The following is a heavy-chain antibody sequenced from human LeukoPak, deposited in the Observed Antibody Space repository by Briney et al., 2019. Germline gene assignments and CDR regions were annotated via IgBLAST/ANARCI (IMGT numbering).Heavy chain of an antibody. Sequence: GGSLRLSCAASGFTFSSYAMRWVRQAPGKGLEWVSAISGSGGSTYYADSVKGRFTISRDNSKNTLYLQMNSLRAEDTAVYYCALRSGWLYFDYWGKGTLVTVSS. D-gene: IGHD6-19*01. CDR1: GFTFSSYA. CDR2: ISGSGGST. J-gene: IGHJ4*02. CDR3: ALRSGWLYFDY. V-gene: IGHV3-23*01.